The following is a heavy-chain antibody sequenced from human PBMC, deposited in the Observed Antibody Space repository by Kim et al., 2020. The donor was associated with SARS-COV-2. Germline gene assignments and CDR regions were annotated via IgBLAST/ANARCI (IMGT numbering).Heavy chain of an antibody. V-gene: IGHV3-21*01. J-gene: IGHJ5*02. Sequence: SVKGRFTISRDNAKNSLYLQMNSLRAEDTAVYYCARHSSSWYVEGNWFDPWGQGTLVTVSS. D-gene: IGHD6-13*01. CDR3: ARHSSSWYVEGNWFDP.